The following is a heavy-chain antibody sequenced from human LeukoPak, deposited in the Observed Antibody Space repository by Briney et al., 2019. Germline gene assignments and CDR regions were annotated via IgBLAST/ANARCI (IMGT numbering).Heavy chain of an antibody. CDR2: IYYSGST. CDR1: GGSISSYY. CDR3: ARLSGYSYALDY. V-gene: IGHV4-59*01. D-gene: IGHD5-18*01. Sequence: SETLSLTCTVSGGSISSYYWSWIRQPPGKGLGWIGYIYYSGSTNYNPSLKSRVTISVDTSKNQFSLKLSSVTAADTAVYYCARLSGYSYALDYWGQGTLVTVSS. J-gene: IGHJ4*02.